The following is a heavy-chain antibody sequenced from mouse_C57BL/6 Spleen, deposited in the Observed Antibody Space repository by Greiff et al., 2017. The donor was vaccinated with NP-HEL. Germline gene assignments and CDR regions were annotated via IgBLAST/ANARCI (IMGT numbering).Heavy chain of an antibody. CDR3: ARSFLVVANPFDY. Sequence: QVQLKESGAELVKPGASVKLSCKASGYTFTSYWMHWVKQRPGRGLEWIGRIDPNSGGTKYNEKFKSKATLTVDKPSSTAYMQLSSLTSEDSAVYYCARSFLVVANPFDYWGQGTTLTVSS. D-gene: IGHD1-1*01. CDR1: GYTFTSYW. V-gene: IGHV1-72*01. CDR2: IDPNSGGT. J-gene: IGHJ2*01.